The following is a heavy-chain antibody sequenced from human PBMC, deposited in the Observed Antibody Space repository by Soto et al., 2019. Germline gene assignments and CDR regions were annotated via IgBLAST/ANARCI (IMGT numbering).Heavy chain of an antibody. V-gene: IGHV3-74*01. Sequence: VQLVESGGGLVQPGGSRRLSCAVSGLTFSRSWMHWVRQGPGKGLVWVSRINFDGSATHYADSVQGRFTISRDNAKNVLDLQMTNLGAEDTAVYYCARDRGNYKGSFDYWGQGTLVTVSS. CDR3: ARDRGNYKGSFDY. J-gene: IGHJ4*02. CDR1: GLTFSRSW. D-gene: IGHD4-4*01. CDR2: INFDGSAT.